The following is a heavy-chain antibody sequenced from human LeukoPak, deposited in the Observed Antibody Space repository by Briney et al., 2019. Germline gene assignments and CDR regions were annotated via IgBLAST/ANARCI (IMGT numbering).Heavy chain of an antibody. CDR1: GFTFDDYA. J-gene: IGHJ4*02. V-gene: IGHV3-9*01. CDR2: ISWNSGSI. CDR3: AKDRYYYDSSGQFDY. D-gene: IGHD3-22*01. Sequence: GGSLRLSCAASGFTFDDYATHWVRQAPGKGLEWVSGISWNSGSIGYADSVKGRFTISRDNAKNSLYLQMNSLRAEDTALYYCAKDRYYYDSSGQFDYWGQGTLVTVSS.